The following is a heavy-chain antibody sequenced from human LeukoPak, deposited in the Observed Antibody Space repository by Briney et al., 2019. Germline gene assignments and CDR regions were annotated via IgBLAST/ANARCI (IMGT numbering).Heavy chain of an antibody. CDR3: AKSKNLGISGAFDY. CDR1: GFTFSNYA. D-gene: IGHD7-27*01. J-gene: IGHJ4*02. CDR2: LSGSGVTT. V-gene: IGHV3-23*01. Sequence: GGSLRLSCAASGFTFSNYAMSWVRQAPGKGLEWVSTLSGSGVTTYYADSVKGRFTISRDNSKNTLYLQMNSLRAEDTAVYYCAKSKNLGISGAFDYWGQGTLVTVSS.